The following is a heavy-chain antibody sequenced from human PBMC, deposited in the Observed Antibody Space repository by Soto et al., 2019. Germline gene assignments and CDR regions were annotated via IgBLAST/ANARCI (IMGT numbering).Heavy chain of an antibody. CDR1: GYSISSGYY. D-gene: IGHD3-10*01. Sequence: SETLSLTCAVSGYSISSGYYWGWIRQPPGKGLEWIGTIYHSGSTYYNPSLKSRVTISVDTSQNQFSLKMGSVTAADTAVYYCARGVYYGSGTYSQYFDSWGQGTLVTVSS. V-gene: IGHV4-38-2*01. CDR3: ARGVYYGSGTYSQYFDS. CDR2: IYHSGST. J-gene: IGHJ4*02.